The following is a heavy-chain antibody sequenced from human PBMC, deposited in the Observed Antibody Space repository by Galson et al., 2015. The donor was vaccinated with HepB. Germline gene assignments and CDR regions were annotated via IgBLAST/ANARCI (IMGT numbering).Heavy chain of an antibody. CDR3: ARVWQDYSGTDY. CDR1: GFTFSNYH. D-gene: IGHD2-15*01. Sequence: SLRLSCAGSGFTFSNYHMNWVRQAPGKGLEWLSYISDSGQPTHYADSVKGRLTTSRDNTKNSLYLQMNSLRDDDTAVYYCARVWQDYSGTDYWGQGTLVTVSS. CDR2: ISDSGQPT. J-gene: IGHJ4*02. V-gene: IGHV3-48*03.